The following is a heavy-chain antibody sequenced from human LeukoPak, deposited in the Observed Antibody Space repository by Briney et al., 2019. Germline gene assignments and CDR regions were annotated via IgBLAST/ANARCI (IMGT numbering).Heavy chain of an antibody. V-gene: IGHV1-2*02. Sequence: ASVKVSCKASGYTFTGYYMHWVRQAPGQGLEWLGWINPNSGGTNYAQKFQGRVTMTRDTSISTAYMELSRLRSDDTAVYYCARGRNPVYSSSWYDAFDIWGQGTMVTVSS. CDR1: GYTFTGYY. CDR2: INPNSGGT. CDR3: ARGRNPVYSSSWYDAFDI. D-gene: IGHD6-13*01. J-gene: IGHJ3*02.